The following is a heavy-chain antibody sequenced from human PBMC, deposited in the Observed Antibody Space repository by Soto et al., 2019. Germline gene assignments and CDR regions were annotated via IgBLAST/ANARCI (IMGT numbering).Heavy chain of an antibody. V-gene: IGHV1-18*01. D-gene: IGHD6-13*01. CDR2: ISTYNANT. CDR1: GYIFSNYG. Sequence: ASVKGSCKGSGYIFSNYGISWVRQAPGQGLEWMGWISTYNANTYYAQKFQGRVTMTTDTSTSTAYMELRSLRSDDTAVFYCARERDGSSWSSAESLQYWGQGTLVTSPQ. CDR3: ARERDGSSWSSAESLQY. J-gene: IGHJ1*01.